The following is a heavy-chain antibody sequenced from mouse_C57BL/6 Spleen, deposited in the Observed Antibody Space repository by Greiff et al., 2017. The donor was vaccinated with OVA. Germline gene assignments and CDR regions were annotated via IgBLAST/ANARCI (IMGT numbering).Heavy chain of an antibody. J-gene: IGHJ1*03. Sequence: VKLMESGPGLVQPSQSLSITCTVSGFSLTSYGVHWVRQSPGKGLEWLGVIWSGGSTDYNAAFISRLSISKDNSKSQVFFKMNSLQADDTAIYYCARTYYDYLWYFDVWGTGTTVTVSS. V-gene: IGHV2-2*01. CDR1: GFSLTSYG. D-gene: IGHD2-4*01. CDR3: ARTYYDYLWYFDV. CDR2: IWSGGST.